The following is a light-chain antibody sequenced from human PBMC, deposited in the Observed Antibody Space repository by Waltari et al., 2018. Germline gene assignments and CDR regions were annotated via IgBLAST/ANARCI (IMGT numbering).Light chain of an antibody. CDR2: GTS. Sequence: EIVLTQSPGTLSLSPGERATLSCRASQPVDSSYLAWYQQKPGQAPRLLIYGTSIRATGFPDRFSGSGSGTDFTLTISRLEPEDFAVYYCQQYDGSPIFTFCPGTKVDVK. J-gene: IGKJ3*01. CDR1: QPVDSSY. V-gene: IGKV3-20*01. CDR3: QQYDGSPIFT.